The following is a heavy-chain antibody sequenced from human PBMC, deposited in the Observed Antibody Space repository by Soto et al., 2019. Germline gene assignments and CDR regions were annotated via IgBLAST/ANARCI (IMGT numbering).Heavy chain of an antibody. V-gene: IGHV3-64*02. CDR1: GFTFSKYP. CDR3: ARGQIPYGLDV. J-gene: IGHJ6*02. CDR2: ISGDGGTT. Sequence: EVHLVESGEDLVQPGGSLRLSCTASGFTFSKYPMDWVRQAPGKGLEYVSAISGDGGTTFYADSVRGRFTMSRDNLKNTLYLQMRSLRVEDMAVYYCARGQIPYGLDVWGQGTTVTVS.